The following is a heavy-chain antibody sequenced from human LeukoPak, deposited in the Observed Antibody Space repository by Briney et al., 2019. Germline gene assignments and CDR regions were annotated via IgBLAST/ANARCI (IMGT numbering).Heavy chain of an antibody. CDR2: INGAGSST. D-gene: IGHD6-19*01. CDR1: GFTFSNYW. CDR3: TREISGWFGDDY. Sequence: GGSLRLSCAASGFTFSNYWMHWVRQAPGKGPVWVSRINGAGSSTSYADSVKGRFTISRDNAKNRLYLQMDSLRAEDTAVYYCTREISGWFGDDYWGQGTLVTVPS. J-gene: IGHJ4*02. V-gene: IGHV3-74*01.